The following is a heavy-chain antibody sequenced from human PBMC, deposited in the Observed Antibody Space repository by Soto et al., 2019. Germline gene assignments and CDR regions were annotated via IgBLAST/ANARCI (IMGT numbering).Heavy chain of an antibody. V-gene: IGHV1-69*01. CDR2: IIPIFGTT. Sequence: QIQLVQSGAEVKKPGSSVKISCKASGGTFSSYAINWVRQAPGQGLEWMGGIIPIFGTTNYAQKFQGRVTVTADDSTTTAYMVLNSLRSEDTAMYYCARSYGSGTYASLDPWGQGTLVTVSS. J-gene: IGHJ5*02. CDR1: GGTFSSYA. D-gene: IGHD3-10*01. CDR3: ARSYGSGTYASLDP.